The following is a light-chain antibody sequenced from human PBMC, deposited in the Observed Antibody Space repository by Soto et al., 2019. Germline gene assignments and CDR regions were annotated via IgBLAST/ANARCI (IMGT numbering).Light chain of an antibody. CDR2: DVS. J-gene: IGKJ2*01. V-gene: IGKV1-33*01. Sequence: DIQMTQSPSSLSASVGDRVAITCQASQDITNYLNWYQHKPGKAPKLLIYDVSNLATGVPSRFSGSGSGTDFTFTISSLQPEDIATYYCHQYDSLPFTFGQGTKLEMK. CDR3: HQYDSLPFT. CDR1: QDITNY.